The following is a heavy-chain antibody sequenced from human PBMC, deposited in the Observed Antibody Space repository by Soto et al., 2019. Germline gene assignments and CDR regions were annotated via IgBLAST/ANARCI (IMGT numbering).Heavy chain of an antibody. J-gene: IGHJ6*02. Sequence: QITLKESGPPLVKPTQTLTLTCTFSGFSLNTSGMGVGWIRQPPGKALEWLALIYWADDKRYSPSLKSRLTVTPDTSNNRVVLRMTNTDSEDTGTYYIAHNPFGELLNRYGMDVWGQGTTVTVPS. CDR2: IYWADDK. CDR1: GFSLNTSGMG. V-gene: IGHV2-5*02. D-gene: IGHD3-10*01. CDR3: AHNPFGELLNRYGMDV.